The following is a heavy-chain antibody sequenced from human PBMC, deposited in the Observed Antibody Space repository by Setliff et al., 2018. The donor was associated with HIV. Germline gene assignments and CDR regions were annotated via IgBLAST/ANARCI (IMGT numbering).Heavy chain of an antibody. CDR2: ISSSDNTI. V-gene: IGHV3-48*03. CDR3: ARGGNFYYDSSSSLCDY. J-gene: IGHJ4*02. Sequence: PGGSLRLSCAASGFTFSNYEMNWVRQAPGKGLEWVSYISSSDNTIHYADSVRGRFTISRDNAKNSLYLQMNSLRAEDTAVYYCARGGNFYYDSSSSLCDYWGQGALVTVSS. CDR1: GFTFSNYE. D-gene: IGHD3-22*01.